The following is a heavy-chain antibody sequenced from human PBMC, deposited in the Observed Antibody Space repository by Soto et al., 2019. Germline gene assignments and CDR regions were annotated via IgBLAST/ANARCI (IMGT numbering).Heavy chain of an antibody. V-gene: IGHV3-7*01. Sequence: QPGGSLRLSCAASGFTFSSYWMSWVRQAPGKGLEWVANIKQDGSEKYYVDSVKGRFTISRDNAKNSLYLQMNSLRAEDTAVYYCARDITMIASLFDYWGQGTLVTVSS. CDR2: IKQDGSEK. CDR1: GFTFSSYW. D-gene: IGHD3-22*01. CDR3: ARDITMIASLFDY. J-gene: IGHJ4*02.